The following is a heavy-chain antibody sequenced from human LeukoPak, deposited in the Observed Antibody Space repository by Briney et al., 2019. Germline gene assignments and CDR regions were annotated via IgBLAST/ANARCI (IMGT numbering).Heavy chain of an antibody. CDR1: GGTFSSYA. CDR3: ARGAYGDYLFDY. J-gene: IGHJ4*02. D-gene: IGHD4-17*01. CDR2: IIPIFGTA. V-gene: IGHV1-69*13. Sequence: SVKVSCKASGGTFSSYAISWVRQAPGQGLDWMGGIIPIFGTANYAQKFQGRVTITADEPTSTAYMELSSLRAEDTAVYYCARGAYGDYLFDYWGQGTLVTVSS.